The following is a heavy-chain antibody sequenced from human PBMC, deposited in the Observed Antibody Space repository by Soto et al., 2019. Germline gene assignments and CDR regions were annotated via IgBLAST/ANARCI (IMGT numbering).Heavy chain of an antibody. CDR2: IDPSDSYT. D-gene: IGHD3-3*01. Sequence: ESLKISFKGSGYSFTSYWISWVRQIPGKGLEWMGRIDPSDSYTNYSPSFQGHVTISADKSISTAYLQWSSLKASDTAIYYCVRHSVERLDRYYYGMDVWGQGTTVTVSS. J-gene: IGHJ6*02. V-gene: IGHV5-10-1*01. CDR3: VRHSVERLDRYYYGMDV. CDR1: GYSFTSYW.